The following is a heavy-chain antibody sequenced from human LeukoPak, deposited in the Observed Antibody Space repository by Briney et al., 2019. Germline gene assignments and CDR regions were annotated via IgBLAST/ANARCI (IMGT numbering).Heavy chain of an antibody. D-gene: IGHD3-3*01. J-gene: IGHJ4*02. CDR2: ISGSGGST. V-gene: IGHV3-23*01. CDR1: GFTFSSYG. CDR3: AAYDFWSGQAFDY. Sequence: GGSLRLSCAASGFTFSSYGMNWVRQAPGKGLEWVSAISGSGGSTYYADSVKGRFTISRDNSKNTLYLQMNSLRAEDTAVYYCAAYDFWSGQAFDYWGQGTLVTVSS.